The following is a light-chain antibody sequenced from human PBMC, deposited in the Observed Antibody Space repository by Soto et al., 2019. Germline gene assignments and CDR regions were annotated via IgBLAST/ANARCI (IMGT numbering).Light chain of an antibody. CDR2: DAS. V-gene: IGKV3-11*01. Sequence: DIVLTQSPATLSLSPGNRVTLSCRANERISHSLAWYQQKPGQAPRILIYDASFRATGIPERFSGSGSGTDFTLSISSLEPEDFAVYYCQLSQQRSSWPPIAFGQGTQREIK. CDR3: QLSQQRSSWPPIA. CDR1: ERISHS. J-gene: IGKJ5*01.